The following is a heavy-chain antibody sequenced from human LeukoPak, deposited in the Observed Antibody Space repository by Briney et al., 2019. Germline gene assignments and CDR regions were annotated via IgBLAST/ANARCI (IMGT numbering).Heavy chain of an antibody. J-gene: IGHJ4*02. CDR3: ARASRSTSSEC. V-gene: IGHV3-7*01. CDR2: TNQDGSVR. Sequence: GESLSLSCATSGFTFSDSWMSRFRQAPGKGLEWVAITNQDGSVRFYVDSVKGRFTISRDNAKNSLYLYMNSLRVEDTAVYFCARASRSTSSECWGQGILVTVSS. D-gene: IGHD6-6*01. CDR1: GFTFSDSW.